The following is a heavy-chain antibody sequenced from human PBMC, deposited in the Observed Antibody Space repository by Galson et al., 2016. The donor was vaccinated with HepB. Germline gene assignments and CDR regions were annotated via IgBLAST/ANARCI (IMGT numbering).Heavy chain of an antibody. J-gene: IGHJ4*02. CDR2: IGSDGVDT. D-gene: IGHD3-9*01. CDR1: GFTFSSYG. Sequence: SLRLSCAASGFTFSSYGMHWVRQAPGKGLEWVSAIGSDGVDTYYADSVKGRFTISRDNSKSTLYLQMNSLRAEDTAVFYCAREPVRLDDLLTGPPKNPDYWGQGTLVTVSS. CDR3: AREPVRLDDLLTGPPKNPDY. V-gene: IGHV3-NL1*01.